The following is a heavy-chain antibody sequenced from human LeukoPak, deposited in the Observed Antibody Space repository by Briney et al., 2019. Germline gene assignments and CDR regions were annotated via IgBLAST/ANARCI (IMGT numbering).Heavy chain of an antibody. CDR3: ARDNQAAAGT. V-gene: IGHV3-30*16. CDR2: ISYDGSNK. D-gene: IGHD6-13*01. J-gene: IGHJ5*02. CDR1: GYTFTGYY. Sequence: SCKASGYTFTGYYMHWVRQAPGQGLEWVAVISYDGSNKYYADSVKGRFTISRDNSKNTLYLQMNSLRAEDTAVYYCARDNQAAAGTWGQGTLVTVSS.